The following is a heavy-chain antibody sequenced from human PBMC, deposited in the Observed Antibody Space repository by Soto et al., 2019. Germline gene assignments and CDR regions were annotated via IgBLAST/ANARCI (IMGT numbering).Heavy chain of an antibody. CDR2: INAGNGNT. CDR1: GYTFTSYA. D-gene: IGHD1-26*01. J-gene: IGHJ4*02. CDR3: ARERGGSYLFDC. V-gene: IGHV1-3*01. Sequence: QVQLVQSGAEVKKPGASVKVSCKASGYTFTSYAMHWVRQAPGQRLEWMGWINAGNGNTKYSQKCQVRVNNTRDRSANIAYMALSSMRSEDTAVYYWARERGGSYLFDCWGQGTLVTVSS.